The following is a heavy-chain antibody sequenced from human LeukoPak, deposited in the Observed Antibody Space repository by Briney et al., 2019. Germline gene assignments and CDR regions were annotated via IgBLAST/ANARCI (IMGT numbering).Heavy chain of an antibody. V-gene: IGHV5-51*01. CDR3: ARRAAGANWYLNNWFDP. CDR2: IYPGDSST. CDR1: GYTFSGYW. D-gene: IGHD1-1*01. Sequence: GESLKISCKGSGYTFSGYWIGWVRQMPGKGLEWMGVIYPGDSSTEYSPSFQGQVTMSADKSISTTYLQWSSLKASDTAMYYCARRAAGANWYLNNWFDPWGQGTLVIVSS. J-gene: IGHJ5*02.